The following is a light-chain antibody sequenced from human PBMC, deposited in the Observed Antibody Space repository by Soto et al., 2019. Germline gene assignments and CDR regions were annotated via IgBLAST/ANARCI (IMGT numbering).Light chain of an antibody. CDR3: ATWDDSLSGVV. CDR1: SSNIGKNS. CDR2: SNN. J-gene: IGLJ2*01. Sequence: QSVLTLPPSASGTPGQRITISCSGSSSNIGKNSVSWYQQLPGTAPKLLIYSNNERPSAVPDRFSGSKSGTSASLAITGLQSEDEADYYCATWDDSLSGVVFGGGTKLTVL. V-gene: IGLV1-44*01.